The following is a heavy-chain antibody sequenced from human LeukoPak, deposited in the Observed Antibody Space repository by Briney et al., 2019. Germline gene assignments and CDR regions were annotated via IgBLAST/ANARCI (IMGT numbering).Heavy chain of an antibody. CDR3: ARGCYDFWSGYYTLPYFDY. D-gene: IGHD3-3*01. J-gene: IGHJ4*02. Sequence: SETLSLTCTVSGGSISSSSYYWGWIRQPPGKGLEWIGSIYYTGSTNYNPSLKSRVTISVDTSKNQFSLKLSSVTAADTAVYYCARGCYDFWSGYYTLPYFDYWGQGTLVTVSS. CDR2: IYYTGST. CDR1: GGSISSSSYY. V-gene: IGHV4-39*07.